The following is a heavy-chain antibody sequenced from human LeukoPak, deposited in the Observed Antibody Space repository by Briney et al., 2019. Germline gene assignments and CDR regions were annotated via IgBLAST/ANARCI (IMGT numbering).Heavy chain of an antibody. J-gene: IGHJ3*02. CDR2: IRGDGGST. V-gene: IGHV3-43*02. D-gene: IGHD2-15*01. CDR3: AKGKYCSGANCSDAFDM. CDR1: GFTFNDYA. Sequence: GGSLRLSCAASGFTFNDYAMHWVRQAPGKGLEWVSLIRGDGGSTYNADSVKGRFTISRDNSKNSLYLQMNSLRTEDTALYYCAKGKYCSGANCSDAFDMWGQGTMVTVSS.